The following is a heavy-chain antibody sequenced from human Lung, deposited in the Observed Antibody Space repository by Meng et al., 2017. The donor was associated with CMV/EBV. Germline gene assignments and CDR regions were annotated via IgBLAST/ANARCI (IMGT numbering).Heavy chain of an antibody. CDR3: ARHHTYYFASGPNYYFDY. CDR1: GGSISSTYYY. V-gene: IGHV4-39*01. J-gene: IGHJ4*02. D-gene: IGHD3-10*01. CDR2: LYYSGST. Sequence: SETLSLXCTVSGGSISSTYYYWGWIRQPPGRGLEWIGSLYYSGSTYYNPSLKSRVTVSVDTSKNQFSLKLTSVTAADTAIYYCARHHTYYFASGPNYYFDYWGQGTLVTFSS.